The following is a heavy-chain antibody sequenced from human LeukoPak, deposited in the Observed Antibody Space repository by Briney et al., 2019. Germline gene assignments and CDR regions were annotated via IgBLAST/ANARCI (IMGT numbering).Heavy chain of an antibody. Sequence: GTSLRLSCAASGFTFSSYTMHWVRQAPGKGLQWVAVMSYDGSNKHYADSVKGRFTISRDNSKNTLYLQMNSLRAEDTAVYYCARGGRDGYNYFDYWGQGTLVTVSS. CDR1: GFTFSSYT. J-gene: IGHJ4*02. V-gene: IGHV3-30*14. CDR2: MSYDGSNK. D-gene: IGHD5-24*01. CDR3: ARGGRDGYNYFDY.